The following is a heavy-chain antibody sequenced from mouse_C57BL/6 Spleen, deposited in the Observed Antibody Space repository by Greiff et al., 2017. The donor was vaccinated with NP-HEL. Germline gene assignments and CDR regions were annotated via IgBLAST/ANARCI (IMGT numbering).Heavy chain of an antibody. CDR2: IDPSASYT. CDR3: ASPPYAMDY. J-gene: IGHJ4*01. Sequence: QVQLQQPGAELVKPGASVKLSCKASGYTFTSYWMQWVKQRPGQGLEWIGEIDPSASYTNYNQKFKGKATLTVDTSSSTAYMQLSSLTSEDSAVYYCASPPYAMDYWGQGTSVTVSS. CDR1: GYTFTSYW. V-gene: IGHV1-50*01.